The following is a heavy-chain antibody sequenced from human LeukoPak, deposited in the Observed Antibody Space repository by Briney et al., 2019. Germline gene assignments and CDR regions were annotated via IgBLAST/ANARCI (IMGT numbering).Heavy chain of an antibody. D-gene: IGHD3-22*01. J-gene: IGHJ4*02. Sequence: PGGSLRLSCAASGFTFSSYAMSWVRQAPGKGLEWVSAISGSGGSTYYADSVKGRFTISRDNSKNTLYMQMNSLRAEDTAVYYCAKDSEYYDSSGYYYDFDYWGQGTLVTVSS. CDR2: ISGSGGST. V-gene: IGHV3-23*01. CDR3: AKDSEYYDSSGYYYDFDY. CDR1: GFTFSSYA.